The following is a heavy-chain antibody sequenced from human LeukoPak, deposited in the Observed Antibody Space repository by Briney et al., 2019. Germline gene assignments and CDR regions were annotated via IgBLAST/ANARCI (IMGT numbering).Heavy chain of an antibody. J-gene: IGHJ4*02. D-gene: IGHD2-15*01. CDR2: TKPDGSAE. V-gene: IGHV3-7*01. CDR1: GFTFSSYW. Sequence: GGSLRLSCAASGFTFSSYWMHWVRQAPGKGLEWVANTKPDGSAEYYADSVRGRFTASRDNANNLLYLQMNRLRAEDTAVYYCARDGGLHTNFDYWGQGTLLTVSS. CDR3: ARDGGLHTNFDY.